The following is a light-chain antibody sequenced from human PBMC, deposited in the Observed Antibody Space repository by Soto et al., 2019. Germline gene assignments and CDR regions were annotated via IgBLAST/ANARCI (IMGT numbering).Light chain of an antibody. CDR1: QSVSRH. Sequence: EIVLTQSPATLSLSPGERATLSCRASQSVSRHLAWYQQKPCQAPRLLIYSASSRATGIPARFSGSGSGTEFTLTISSLQSEDFAVYYCQQYNNWPRTFGQGTKVDI. CDR3: QQYNNWPRT. J-gene: IGKJ1*01. V-gene: IGKV3-15*01. CDR2: SAS.